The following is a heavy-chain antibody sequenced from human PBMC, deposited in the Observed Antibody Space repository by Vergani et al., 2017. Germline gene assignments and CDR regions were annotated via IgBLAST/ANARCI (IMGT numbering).Heavy chain of an antibody. CDR3: AKDWVNNGMDV. Sequence: QVQLVESGGGVVQPGRSLRLSCAASGFTFSSYGMHWVRQAPGKGLEWVAVISYDGSNKYYADSVEGRLTISRDNSKNTLYLQMNSLRAEDTAVYYWAKDWVNNGMDVWGQGTTVTVSS. V-gene: IGHV3-30*18. CDR2: ISYDGSNK. D-gene: IGHD2-21*01. J-gene: IGHJ6*02. CDR1: GFTFSSYG.